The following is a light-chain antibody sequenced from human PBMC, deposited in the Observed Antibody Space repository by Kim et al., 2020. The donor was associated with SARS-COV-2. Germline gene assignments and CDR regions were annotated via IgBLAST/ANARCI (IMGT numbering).Light chain of an antibody. CDR1: RSNIGSNT. Sequence: QSALTQPPSASGTPGQRVSISCSGRRSNIGSNTVIWYQQFPGTAPKLLIYSNDQRPSGVPYRFSGSKSGPSASLDISGLQSEDEAEYHCAAWDDSLNGVVFGGGTQLTVL. V-gene: IGLV1-44*01. J-gene: IGLJ2*01. CDR3: AAWDDSLNGVV. CDR2: SND.